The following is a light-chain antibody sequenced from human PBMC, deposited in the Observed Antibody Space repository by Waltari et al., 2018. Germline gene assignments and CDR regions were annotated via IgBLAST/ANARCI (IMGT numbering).Light chain of an antibody. V-gene: IGLV3-1*01. CDR2: QDT. Sequence: SYELTQPPSVSVSPGHTVTIPCPGDQSGDKYVSWYQQKPGQSPVLVISQDTKRPSGIPERFSGSNSGNTATLTISETQAMDEADYYCQAWDSSTFYVFGTGTKVTVL. CDR1: QSGDKY. J-gene: IGLJ1*01. CDR3: QAWDSSTFYV.